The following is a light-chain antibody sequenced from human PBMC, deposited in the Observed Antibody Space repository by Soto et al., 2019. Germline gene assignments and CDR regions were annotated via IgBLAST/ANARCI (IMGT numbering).Light chain of an antibody. CDR2: AAS. J-gene: IGKJ2*01. CDR1: ESIDNW. Sequence: DIQMTQSPSTLSASAGDTVTITCRASESIDNWLAWYQQKPGKAPKLLLFAASTLVGGVPSRFSGSGSGTEFTLTISSLQAEDFATYYCEQTDSTTHTFGQGTKVEIK. V-gene: IGKV1-5*01. CDR3: EQTDSTTHT.